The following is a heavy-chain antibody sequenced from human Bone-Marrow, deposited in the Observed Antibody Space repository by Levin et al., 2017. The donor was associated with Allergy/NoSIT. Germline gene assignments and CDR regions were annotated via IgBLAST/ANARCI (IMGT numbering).Heavy chain of an antibody. CDR2: VSHTGHT. V-gene: IGHV4-59*13. D-gene: IGHD2-8*01. J-gene: IGHJ4*02. CDR1: GDSITKYY. CDR3: AGTPTYCSTGVCYIGSFDY. Sequence: PSETLSLTCSASGDSITKYYWSWIRQPPGKGLEWVGRVSHTGHTNYNPSLKSRVTISLDTTKNQFSLRLSSVTAADTAVYYCAGTPTYCSTGVCYIGSFDYCGQGTLVTVSS.